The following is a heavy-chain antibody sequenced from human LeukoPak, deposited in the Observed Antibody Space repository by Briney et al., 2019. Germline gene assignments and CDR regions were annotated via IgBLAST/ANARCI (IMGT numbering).Heavy chain of an antibody. CDR1: GFTVSSNS. Sequence: GGSLRLSCTVSGFTVSSNSMSWVRQAPGKGLEWVSFIYSAGSIYYSDSVKGRFTISIDNSKNTLYLQMNSLRAEDTAVYYCARRAGAYTHPYNYWGQGTLVTVSS. J-gene: IGHJ4*02. CDR2: IYSAGSI. CDR3: ARRAGAYTHPYNY. V-gene: IGHV3-53*01. D-gene: IGHD3-16*01.